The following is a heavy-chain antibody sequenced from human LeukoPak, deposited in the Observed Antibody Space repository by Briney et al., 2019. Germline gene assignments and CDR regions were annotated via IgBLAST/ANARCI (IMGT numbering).Heavy chain of an antibody. CDR2: IYPGDSDT. Sequence: GASLQISSKGSGYGFTSYWIGWVRRMPGKGLEWMGIIYPGDSDTRYSPSFQGQVTISADKSISTAYLQWSSLQASDTAMYYCARLDSSGYYYYYGMDVWGQGTTVTVSS. V-gene: IGHV5-51*01. J-gene: IGHJ6*02. CDR1: GYGFTSYW. CDR3: ARLDSSGYYYYYGMDV. D-gene: IGHD3-22*01.